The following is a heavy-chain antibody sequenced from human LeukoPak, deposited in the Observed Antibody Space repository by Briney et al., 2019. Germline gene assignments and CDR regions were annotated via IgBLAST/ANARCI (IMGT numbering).Heavy chain of an antibody. CDR1: GYTFTSYG. J-gene: IGHJ6*03. CDR2: ISAYNGNT. CDR3: ARGPKSSSWYRYYYYMDV. D-gene: IGHD6-13*01. V-gene: IGHV1-18*01. Sequence: ASVKVSCKASGYTFTSYGISWVRQAPGQGLEWMGWISAYNGNTNYAQKLQGRVTMTTDTSTSTAYMELSSLRSEDTAVYYCARGPKSSSWYRYYYYMDVWGKGTTVTASS.